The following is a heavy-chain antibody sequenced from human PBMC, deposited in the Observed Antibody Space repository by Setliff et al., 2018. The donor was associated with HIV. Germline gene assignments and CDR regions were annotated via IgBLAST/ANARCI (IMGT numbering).Heavy chain of an antibody. D-gene: IGHD5-12*01. Sequence: KPGGSLRLSCAASGFIFSSFNMNWVRQAPGKGLEWVSFISSSGSYIYYADSVKGRFTISRDNAKNSLYLQMNSLRAVDTAVYYCARDPLRPYYYMDVWGKGTTVTVSS. CDR3: ARDPLRPYYYMDV. V-gene: IGHV3-21*01. CDR2: ISSSGSYI. J-gene: IGHJ6*03. CDR1: GFIFSSFN.